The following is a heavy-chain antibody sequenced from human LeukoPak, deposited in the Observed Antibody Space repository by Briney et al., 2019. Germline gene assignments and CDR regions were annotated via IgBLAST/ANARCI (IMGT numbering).Heavy chain of an antibody. CDR3: AREKTMVTTRWFDP. CDR2: ISYSGST. J-gene: IGHJ5*02. V-gene: IGHV4-59*01. Sequence: PSETLSLTCTVSGASISSYYWSWIRQPPGKGLEWIGYISYSGSTNYNPSLKSRVTISVDTSKNQFSLKLSSVTAADTAVYYCAREKTMVTTRWFDPWGQGTLVTVSS. D-gene: IGHD4/OR15-4a*01. CDR1: GASISSYY.